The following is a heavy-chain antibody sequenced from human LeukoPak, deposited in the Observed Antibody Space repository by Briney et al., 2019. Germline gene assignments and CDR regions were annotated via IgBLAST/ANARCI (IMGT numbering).Heavy chain of an antibody. CDR3: AADQLLSYYYGMDV. Sequence: ASVKVSCKASGYTFTGYYMHWVRQAPGQGLEWMGWINPNSGGTNYAQKFQGRVTMTRDTSISTAYMELSWLRSDDTAVYYCAADQLLSYYYGMDVWGQGTTVTVSS. CDR1: GYTFTGYY. J-gene: IGHJ6*02. CDR2: INPNSGGT. D-gene: IGHD2-2*01. V-gene: IGHV1-2*02.